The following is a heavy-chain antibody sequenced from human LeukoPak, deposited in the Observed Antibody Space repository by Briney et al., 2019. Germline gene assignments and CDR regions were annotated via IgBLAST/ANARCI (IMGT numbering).Heavy chain of an antibody. J-gene: IGHJ4*02. Sequence: PSETLSLTCTVSGGSISSYYRSWIRQPAGKGLEWIGRIYTSGSTNYNPSLKSRVTMSVDTSKHQFSLKLSSVTAADTAVYYCARDRSGYDYYFDYWGQGTLVTVSS. V-gene: IGHV4-4*07. CDR3: ARDRSGYDYYFDY. CDR1: GGSISSYY. D-gene: IGHD5-12*01. CDR2: IYTSGST.